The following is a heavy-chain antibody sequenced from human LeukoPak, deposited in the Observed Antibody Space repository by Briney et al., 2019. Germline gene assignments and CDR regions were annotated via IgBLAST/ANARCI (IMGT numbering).Heavy chain of an antibody. J-gene: IGHJ4*02. Sequence: ASVKVSCKASGGTFSSYAISWVRQAPGQGLEWMGRIIPILGIANYAQKFRGRVTITADKSTSSAYMELSSLRSEDTAVYYCARDYYDSSGYYYGAYYFDYWGQGTLVTVSS. CDR3: ARDYYDSSGYYYGAYYFDY. CDR1: GGTFSSYA. D-gene: IGHD3-22*01. V-gene: IGHV1-69*04. CDR2: IIPILGIA.